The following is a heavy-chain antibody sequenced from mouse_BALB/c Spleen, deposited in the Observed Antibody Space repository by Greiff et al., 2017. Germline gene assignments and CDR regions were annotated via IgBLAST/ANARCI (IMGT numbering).Heavy chain of an antibody. V-gene: IGHV5-17*02. CDR2: ISSGSSTI. CDR3: AKCPSFDGYYSWFAY. Sequence: EVQGVESGGGLVQPGGSRKLSCAASGFTFSSFGMHWVRQAPEKGLEWVAYISSGSSTIYYADTVKGGFTISRDNPKNTLFLQMTRLRSEDTAMFYGAKCPSFDGYYSWFAYWGQGTLVTVSA. CDR1: GFTFSSFG. J-gene: IGHJ3*01. D-gene: IGHD2-3*01.